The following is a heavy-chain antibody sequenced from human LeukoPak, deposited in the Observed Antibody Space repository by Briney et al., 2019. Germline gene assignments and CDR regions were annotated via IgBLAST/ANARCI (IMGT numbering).Heavy chain of an antibody. CDR3: AKVNQGRAVAALRGVYYFDY. Sequence: ASVRVSCKASGYTFTGYYMHWVRQAPGQGLEWMGWINPNSGGTNYAQKFQGGVTMTRDTSISTAYMELSRLRSDDTAVYYCAKVNQGRAVAALRGVYYFDYWGQGTLVTVSS. V-gene: IGHV1-2*02. CDR1: GYTFTGYY. D-gene: IGHD6-19*01. J-gene: IGHJ4*02. CDR2: INPNSGGT.